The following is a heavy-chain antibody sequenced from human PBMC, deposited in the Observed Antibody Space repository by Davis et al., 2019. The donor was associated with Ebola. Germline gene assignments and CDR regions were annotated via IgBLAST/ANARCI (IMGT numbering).Heavy chain of an antibody. V-gene: IGHV3-30-3*01. Sequence: PGGSLRLSCAASGFTFSSYAMHWVRQAPGKGLEWVAVISYDGSNKYYADSVKGRFTISRDNSKNTLYLQMNSLRAEDTAVYYCARDGLLNEGDCSSTSCIKIGGYFDYWGQGTLVTVSS. J-gene: IGHJ4*02. D-gene: IGHD2-2*01. CDR1: GFTFSSYA. CDR2: ISYDGSNK. CDR3: ARDGLLNEGDCSSTSCIKIGGYFDY.